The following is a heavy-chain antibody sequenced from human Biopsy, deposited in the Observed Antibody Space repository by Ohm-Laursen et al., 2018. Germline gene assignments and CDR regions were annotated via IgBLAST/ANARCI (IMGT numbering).Heavy chain of an antibody. D-gene: IGHD6-13*01. CDR3: ARTPILIVSAGLVYRHRRHLQGMDV. CDR2: VDWDDYK. Sequence: TTQTLTLTSSFSGFSLSARGMCVSWIRQAPGKALEWLACVDWDDYKDYRASLQTKLSISKDTSNDQVVLTVNNVDPADTATYYCARTPILIVSAGLVYRHRRHLQGMDVWGQGITVTVS. J-gene: IGHJ6*02. CDR1: GFSLSARGMC. V-gene: IGHV2-70*11.